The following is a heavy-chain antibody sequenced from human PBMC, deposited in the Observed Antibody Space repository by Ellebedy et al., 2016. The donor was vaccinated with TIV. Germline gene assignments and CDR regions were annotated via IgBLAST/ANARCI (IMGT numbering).Heavy chain of an antibody. CDR1: GGSISKYY. CDR3: ARDLIPAAMGMDV. Sequence: SETLSLXCIVSGGSISKYYWSWIRQSPGKGLEWIGYISDSGTTNYSPSLKSRVTMSVDTSKSQFSLRMKSVTTSDTAVYYCARDLIPAAMGMDVWGQGTTVTVSS. CDR2: ISDSGTT. D-gene: IGHD2-2*01. J-gene: IGHJ6*02. V-gene: IGHV4-59*01.